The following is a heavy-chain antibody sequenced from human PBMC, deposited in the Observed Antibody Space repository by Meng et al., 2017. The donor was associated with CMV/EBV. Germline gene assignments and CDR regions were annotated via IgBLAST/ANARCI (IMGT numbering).Heavy chain of an antibody. CDR3: ARDTPRGYFDWLLDKTADYYYYYGMDV. CDR1: GFTVSSNY. CDR2: IYSGGST. Sequence: GESLKISCAASGFTVSSNYMSWVRQAPGKGLEWVSVIYSGGSTYYADSVKGRFTISRDNSKNTLYLQMNSLRAEDTAVYYCARDTPRGYFDWLLDKTADYYYYYGMDVWGQGTTVTVSS. D-gene: IGHD3-9*01. J-gene: IGHJ6*02. V-gene: IGHV3-53*05.